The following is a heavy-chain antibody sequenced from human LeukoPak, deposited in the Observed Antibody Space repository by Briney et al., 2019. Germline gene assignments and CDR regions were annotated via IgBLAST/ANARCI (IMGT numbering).Heavy chain of an antibody. D-gene: IGHD3-3*01. V-gene: IGHV3-48*03. J-gene: IGHJ5*02. Sequence: GGSLRLSCAASGFTFSSYEMNWVRQAPGKGLEWVSYISSSGGTIYYADSVKGRFTISRDNAKNSLYLQMNSLRAEDTAVYYCATLYYDFWSGWFDPWGQGTLVTVSS. CDR2: ISSSGGTI. CDR1: GFTFSSYE. CDR3: ATLYYDFWSGWFDP.